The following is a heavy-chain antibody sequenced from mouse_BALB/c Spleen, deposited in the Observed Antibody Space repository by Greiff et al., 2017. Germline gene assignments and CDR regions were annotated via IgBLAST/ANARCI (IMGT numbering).Heavy chain of an antibody. J-gene: IGHJ3*01. CDR2: IDPANGNT. CDR1: GFNIKDTY. V-gene: IGHV14-3*02. D-gene: IGHD1-1*01. CDR3: ARGRNNLRYLLAY. Sequence: VQLQQSGAELVKPGASVKLSCTASGFNIKDTYMHWVKQRPEQGLEWIGRIDPANGNTKYDPKFQGKATITADTSSNTAYLQLSSLTSEDTAVYYCARGRNNLRYLLAYWGQGTLVTVSA.